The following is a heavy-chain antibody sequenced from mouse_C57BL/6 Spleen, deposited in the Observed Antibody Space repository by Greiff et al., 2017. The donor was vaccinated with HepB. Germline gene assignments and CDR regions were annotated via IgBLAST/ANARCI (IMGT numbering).Heavy chain of an antibody. CDR2: IYWDDDK. V-gene: IGHV8-12*01. CDR3: ARKDYYGSSEAWFAY. CDR1: GFSLSTSGMG. J-gene: IGHJ3*01. Sequence: QVTLKESGPGILQSSQTLSLTCSFSGFSLSTSGMGVSWIRQPSGKGLEWLAHIYWDDDKRYNPSLKSRLTISKDTSRNQVFLKITSVDTADTATYYCARKDYYGSSEAWFAYWGQGTLVTVSA. D-gene: IGHD1-1*01.